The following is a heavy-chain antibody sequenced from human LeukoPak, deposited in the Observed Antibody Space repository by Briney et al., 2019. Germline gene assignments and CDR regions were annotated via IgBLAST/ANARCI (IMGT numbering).Heavy chain of an antibody. CDR1: GGSFSGYY. CDR2: INHSGSVT. J-gene: IGHJ4*02. D-gene: IGHD6-19*01. CDR3: ARGVIAVAGPIDS. V-gene: IGHV4-34*01. Sequence: PSETLSLTCAVYGGSFSGYYWSWIRQPPGKGLEWIGEINHSGSVTNYNPSLRSRVTISVDKSKNQFSLNLNSVTAADTAVYFCARGVIAVAGPIDSWGQGTLVTVSS.